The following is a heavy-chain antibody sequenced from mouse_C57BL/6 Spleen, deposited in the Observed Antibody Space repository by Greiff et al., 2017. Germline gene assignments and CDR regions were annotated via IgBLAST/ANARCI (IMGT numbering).Heavy chain of an antibody. CDR1: GYSFTDYN. Sequence: VQLQQSGPELVKPGASVKISCKASGYSFTDYNMNWVKQSNGKSLEWIGVINPNYGTTSYNQKFKGKATLTVDQASSTAYMQLNSLTSEDSAVYYCALSYYSNYERFAYWGQGTLVTVSA. J-gene: IGHJ3*01. CDR2: INPNYGTT. D-gene: IGHD2-5*01. CDR3: ALSYYSNYERFAY. V-gene: IGHV1-39*01.